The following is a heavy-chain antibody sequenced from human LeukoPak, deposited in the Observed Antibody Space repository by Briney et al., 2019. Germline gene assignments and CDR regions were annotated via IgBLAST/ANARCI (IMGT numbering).Heavy chain of an antibody. V-gene: IGHV3-53*01. CDR1: GFTVSSNY. CDR3: ARVGVYSGYAPFVY. D-gene: IGHD5-12*01. CDR2: IYSGGST. Sequence: GGSLRLSCAASGFTVSSNYMSWVRQAPGKGLEGVSVIYSGGSTYNADSVKGRFTISRDNSKNTLYLQMNSLRAEDTAVYYCARVGVYSGYAPFVYWGQGTLVTVSS. J-gene: IGHJ4*02.